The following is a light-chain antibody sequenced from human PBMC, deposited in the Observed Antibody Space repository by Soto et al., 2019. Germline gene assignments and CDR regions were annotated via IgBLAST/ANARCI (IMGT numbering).Light chain of an antibody. CDR2: GAS. Sequence: EIVLTQSPGTLSLSPGERATLSCRASQSVSSNDLAWYQQKPGQAPRLLIYGASSRATGIPDRFSGSGSGTDFTLTISRLEPEDFAVYHCQQYGRSPFTFGPGTKVDIK. CDR1: QSVSSND. V-gene: IGKV3-20*01. J-gene: IGKJ3*01. CDR3: QQYGRSPFT.